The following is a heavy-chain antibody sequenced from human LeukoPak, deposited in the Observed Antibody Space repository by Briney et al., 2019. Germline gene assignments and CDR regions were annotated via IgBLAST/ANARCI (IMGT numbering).Heavy chain of an antibody. Sequence: GRSLRLSCAASGFTFGAYAMHWVRQSPGKGLEWVALISYDGSNEWYADSVKGRFTVSRDNAKNSLYLQMNSLRAEDTAVYYCARARGAKGNGAFDIWGQGTMVTVSS. J-gene: IGHJ3*02. V-gene: IGHV3-30*04. D-gene: IGHD1-1*01. CDR1: GFTFGAYA. CDR3: ARARGAKGNGAFDI. CDR2: ISYDGSNE.